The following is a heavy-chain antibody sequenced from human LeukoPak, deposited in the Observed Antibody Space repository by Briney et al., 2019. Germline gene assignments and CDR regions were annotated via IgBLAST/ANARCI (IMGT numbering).Heavy chain of an antibody. J-gene: IGHJ2*01. Sequence: GGSLKLSCAASGFTLSGAAMHWVRQASGKGLEWLGRIRSKADSYTTAYAASVKGRFTVSRDDSKKTAYLQMNSLKTEDTAVYYCRAAVAGDYFDLWGRGTLVTVSS. CDR2: IRSKADSYTT. CDR3: RAAVAGDYFDL. D-gene: IGHD6-19*01. V-gene: IGHV3-73*01. CDR1: GFTLSGAA.